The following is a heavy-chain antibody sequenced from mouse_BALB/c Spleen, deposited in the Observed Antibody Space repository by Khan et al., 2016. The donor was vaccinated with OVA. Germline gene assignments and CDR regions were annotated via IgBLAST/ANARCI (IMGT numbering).Heavy chain of an antibody. CDR2: ISSDGDYT. CDR3: ASQLTGSFAY. J-gene: IGHJ3*01. V-gene: IGHV5-6*01. D-gene: IGHD4-1*01. CDR1: GFTFSSYS. Sequence: EVQLVESGGDLVRPGGSLQLSCAASGFTFSSYSMSWVRQTPDKRLEWVATISSDGDYTYYPDSVKGRSTMPRDNAKNTRYLQMSSLKSEDTAMYYGASQLTGSFAYWGQGTLVTVSA.